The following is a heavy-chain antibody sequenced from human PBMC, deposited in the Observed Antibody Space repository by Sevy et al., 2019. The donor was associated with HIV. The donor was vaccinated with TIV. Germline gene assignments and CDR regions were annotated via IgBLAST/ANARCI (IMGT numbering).Heavy chain of an antibody. CDR1: GYTLSKLS. Sequence: ASVKVSCRLFGYTLSKLSMHWVRQAPGKGLEWMGGFDPEDGYTIYAQQFQGGVSMTEETSADTAYMELSSLRFEDTAIYFCTTIEYYHNVIGDSSGDYWGQGTQVTVSS. V-gene: IGHV1-24*01. CDR2: FDPEDGYT. CDR3: TTIEYYHNVIGDSSGDY. J-gene: IGHJ4*02. D-gene: IGHD2-21*02.